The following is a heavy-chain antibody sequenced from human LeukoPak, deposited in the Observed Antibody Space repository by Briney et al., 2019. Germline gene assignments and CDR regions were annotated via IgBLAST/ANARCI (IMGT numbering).Heavy chain of an antibody. D-gene: IGHD2-2*01. Sequence: GGSLRLSCAASGFTFSSYWMSWVRQAPGKGLEWVANIKQDGSEKYYVDSVKGRFTISRDNAKNSLYLQMNSLRAEDTAVYYCARGRGYCSSTSCYLRYFDYWGQGTLVTVSS. CDR1: GFTFSSYW. CDR3: ARGRGYCSSTSCYLRYFDY. V-gene: IGHV3-7*04. J-gene: IGHJ4*02. CDR2: IKQDGSEK.